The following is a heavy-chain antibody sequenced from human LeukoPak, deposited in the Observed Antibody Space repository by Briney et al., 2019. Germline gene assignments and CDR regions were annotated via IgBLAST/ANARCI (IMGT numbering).Heavy chain of an antibody. D-gene: IGHD5-24*01. CDR2: IKPDGSEK. Sequence: GGSLRLSCAASEFIFSNYWMSWVRQAPGRGLEWVANIKPDGSEKNYVDSVRGRFTISRDNAKSSVFLQMNSLRAEDTAVYYCARRGYTFDYWGLGTLVTVSS. J-gene: IGHJ4*02. CDR3: ARRGYTFDY. CDR1: EFIFSNYW. V-gene: IGHV3-7*01.